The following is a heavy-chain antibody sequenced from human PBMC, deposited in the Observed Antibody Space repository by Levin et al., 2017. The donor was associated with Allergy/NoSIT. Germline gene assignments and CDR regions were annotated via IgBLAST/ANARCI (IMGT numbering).Heavy chain of an antibody. D-gene: IGHD6-19*01. V-gene: IGHV4-39*07. CDR2: IYYSGST. CDR3: ARDREVVEQWPYNWFDP. Sequence: SQTLSLTCTVSGGSISSSSYYWGWIRQPPGKGLEWIGSIYYSGSTYYNPSLKSRVTISVDTSKNQFSLKLSSVTAADTAVYYCARDREVVEQWPYNWFDPWGQGTLVTVSS. CDR1: GGSISSSSYY. J-gene: IGHJ5*02.